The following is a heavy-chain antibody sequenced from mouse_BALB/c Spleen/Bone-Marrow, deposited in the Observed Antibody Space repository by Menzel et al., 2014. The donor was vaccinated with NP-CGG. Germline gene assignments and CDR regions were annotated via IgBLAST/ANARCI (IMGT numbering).Heavy chain of an antibody. CDR1: GFTFSSFG. D-gene: IGHD4-1*01. J-gene: IGHJ2*01. Sequence: EVHLVESGGGLVQPGGSRKLSCAASGFTFSSFGMHWVRQAPEKGLEWVAYISSGSSTISYADTVKGRFTVSRDNPKNTLFLQMTSLRSEDTAMYFCTRGGNWDDFDSWGQGTTLTVSS. CDR3: TRGGNWDDFDS. V-gene: IGHV5-17*02. CDR2: ISSGSSTI.